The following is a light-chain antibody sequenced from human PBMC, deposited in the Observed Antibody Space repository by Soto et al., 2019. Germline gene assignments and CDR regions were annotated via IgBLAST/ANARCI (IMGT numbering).Light chain of an antibody. CDR3: CLYVDATTYV. V-gene: IGLV2-23*01. CDR2: EGH. CDR1: SGYVGTYSL. Sequence: QSVLAQPASVSGSPGQSITISCTGASGYVGTYSLVSWYQQHPGKAPKVVIYEGHKRPSGVPDRFSGSTSVNTASLTISGLQTDDEADYYCCLYVDATTYVFGTGTKV. J-gene: IGLJ1*01.